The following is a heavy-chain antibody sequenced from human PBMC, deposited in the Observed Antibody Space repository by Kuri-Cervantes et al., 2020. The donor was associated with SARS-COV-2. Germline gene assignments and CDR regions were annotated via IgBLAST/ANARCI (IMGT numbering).Heavy chain of an antibody. J-gene: IGHJ4*02. Sequence: SVKVSCKASRGTFSSYAISWVRQAPGQGLEWMGGIIPVFGTANYAQKFQDRVTITADVSTTTAYMELGRLRSDDTAVYYCARGRPGIVAPFDYWGQGTLVTVSS. CDR3: ARGRPGIVAPFDY. CDR2: IIPVFGTA. CDR1: RGTFSSYA. V-gene: IGHV1-69*13. D-gene: IGHD6-13*01.